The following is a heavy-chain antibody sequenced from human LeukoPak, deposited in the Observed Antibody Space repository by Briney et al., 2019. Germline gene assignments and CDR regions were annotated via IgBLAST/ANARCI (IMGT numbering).Heavy chain of an antibody. CDR1: GFTFNNYN. CDR2: ISSSSSYI. Sequence: GGSLRLSCAVSGFTFNNYNMNWVRQAPGKGLEWVSSISSSSSYIYYADSMKGRFIISRDNAKNSLYLQMNSLRAEDTAVYYCAELGITMIGGVWGKGTTVTISS. D-gene: IGHD3-10*02. V-gene: IGHV3-21*01. CDR3: AELGITMIGGV. J-gene: IGHJ6*04.